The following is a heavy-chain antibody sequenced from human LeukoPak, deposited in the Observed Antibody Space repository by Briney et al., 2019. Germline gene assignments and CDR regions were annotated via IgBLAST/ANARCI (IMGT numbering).Heavy chain of an antibody. CDR1: GFSVSTGGVG. CDR3: VHRGYCSGGRCYNSGAFDI. CDR2: IYWNDDK. D-gene: IGHD2-15*01. Sequence: SGPTLVKPTQTLTLTCTFSGFSVSTGGVGMGWIRQPPGKALEWLALIYWNDDKRYSPSLKSRITTTKDTSKNQVVLTMTNMDPVDTATYYCVHRGYCSGGRCYNSGAFDIWGQGTMVTVSS. V-gene: IGHV2-5*01. J-gene: IGHJ3*02.